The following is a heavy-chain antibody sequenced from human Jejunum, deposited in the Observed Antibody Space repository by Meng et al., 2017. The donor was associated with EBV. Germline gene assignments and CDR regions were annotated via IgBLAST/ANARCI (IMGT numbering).Heavy chain of an antibody. CDR2: MTPNSGNT. V-gene: IGHV1-8*01. D-gene: IGHD3-16*02. CDR1: GNTFTSYE. CDR3: ARGRVWGSYQDY. J-gene: IGHJ4*02. Sequence: QMQLVRPGSEVKQPGSSVQVSVQSSGNTFTSYEINWVRQATGQGLEWMGWMTPNSGNTGYAQKFQGRVTMTRNTSISTAYMELSSLRSEDTAVYYCARGRVWGSYQDYWGQGTLVTVSS.